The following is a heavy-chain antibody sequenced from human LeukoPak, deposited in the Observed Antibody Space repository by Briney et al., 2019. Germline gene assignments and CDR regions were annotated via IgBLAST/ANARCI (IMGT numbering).Heavy chain of an antibody. Sequence: SETLSLTCAVYGGSFSGYYWSWIRQPPGKGLEWIGEINHSGSTNHNPSLKSRVTISVDTSKNQFSLKLSSVTAADTAVYYCARVPSPGYSSGWYYFDYWGQGTLVTVSS. CDR2: INHSGST. CDR1: GGSFSGYY. CDR3: ARVPSPGYSSGWYYFDY. J-gene: IGHJ4*02. D-gene: IGHD6-19*01. V-gene: IGHV4-34*01.